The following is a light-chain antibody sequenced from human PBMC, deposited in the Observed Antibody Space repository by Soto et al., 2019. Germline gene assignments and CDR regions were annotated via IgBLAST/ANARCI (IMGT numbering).Light chain of an antibody. CDR1: QSISNW. CDR3: QQYNYYPWT. V-gene: IGKV1-5*03. CDR2: KAS. Sequence: IQMTQSPATRSSSPGDRATITCRASQSISNWLAWYQQKPGKAPRLLIYKASSLESGVPSRFSGSGSGTECTLTINSLQKDDGATYYCQQYNYYPWTFGQGTKLDIK. J-gene: IGKJ1*01.